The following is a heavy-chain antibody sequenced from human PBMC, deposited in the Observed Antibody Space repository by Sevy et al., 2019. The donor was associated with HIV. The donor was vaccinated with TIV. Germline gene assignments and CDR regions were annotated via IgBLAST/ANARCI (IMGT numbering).Heavy chain of an antibody. D-gene: IGHD3-16*02. V-gene: IGHV3-7*03. CDR3: AREGYYDYIWGSYRYFNDY. Sequence: GGSLRLSCAASGFTFSNYWMTWVRQAPGKGLEWVAHIKQDGSEKHYVDSVKGRFTISRDNSRNSVYLQMNSLGADDTAGYFCAREGYYDYIWGSYRYFNDYWGQGTLVTVSS. J-gene: IGHJ4*02. CDR1: GFTFSNYW. CDR2: IKQDGSEK.